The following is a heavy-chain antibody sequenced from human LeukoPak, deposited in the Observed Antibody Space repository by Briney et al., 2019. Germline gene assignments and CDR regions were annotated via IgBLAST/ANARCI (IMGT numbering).Heavy chain of an antibody. J-gene: IGHJ4*02. D-gene: IGHD3-9*01. CDR1: GGSFSGYY. CDR3: ARRTILTGSDY. CDR2: IYYSGST. Sequence: SETLSLTCAVYGGSFSGYYWSWIRQPPGKGLEWIGSIYYSGSTNYNPSLKSRVTISVDTSKNQFSLKLSSVTAADTAVYYCARRTILTGSDYWGQGTLVTVSS. V-gene: IGHV4-34*01.